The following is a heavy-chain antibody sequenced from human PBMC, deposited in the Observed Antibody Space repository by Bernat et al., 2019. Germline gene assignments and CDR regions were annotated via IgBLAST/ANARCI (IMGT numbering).Heavy chain of an antibody. D-gene: IGHD3-10*01. CDR3: ARRGHRYYYGMDV. J-gene: IGHJ6*02. V-gene: IGHV3-53*04. Sequence: EVQLVESGGGLVQPGGSLRLSCAASGFTVSSYYMSWVRQAPGKGLEWVSVIYSGGSTYYADAVKGRFTISRNNSKNTLYLQMSSLVAEDTAVYYGARRGHRYYYGMDVWGQGTTVTVSS. CDR2: IYSGGST. CDR1: GFTVSSYY.